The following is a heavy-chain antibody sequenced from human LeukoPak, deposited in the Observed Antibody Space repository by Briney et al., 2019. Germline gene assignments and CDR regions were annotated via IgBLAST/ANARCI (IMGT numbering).Heavy chain of an antibody. CDR3: ARDFSSGWPLDY. V-gene: IGHV3-21*01. Sequence: PGGSLRLSCAVSGFTFSSYSMNWVRQAPGKGLEWVSSISSSSSYIYYADSVKGRFTISRDNAKNSLYLQMNSLRAEDTAVYYCARDFSSGWPLDYWGQGTLVTVSS. D-gene: IGHD6-19*01. CDR1: GFTFSSYS. CDR2: ISSSSSYI. J-gene: IGHJ4*02.